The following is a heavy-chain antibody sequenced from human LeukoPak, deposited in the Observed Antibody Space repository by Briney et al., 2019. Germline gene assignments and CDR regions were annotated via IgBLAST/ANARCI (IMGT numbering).Heavy chain of an antibody. Sequence: GASVKVAFMPSGYTFMNYGISGVRQAPGQGLEWMGWISPYNGNTKYPQKLQGRVTMTTDTSTSTAYMELRSLRSDDTAVYYCAREASSSCPNCLDLWGQGTLVTVSS. CDR3: AREASSSCPNCLDL. D-gene: IGHD6-13*01. J-gene: IGHJ5*02. V-gene: IGHV1-18*01. CDR1: GYTFMNYG. CDR2: ISPYNGNT.